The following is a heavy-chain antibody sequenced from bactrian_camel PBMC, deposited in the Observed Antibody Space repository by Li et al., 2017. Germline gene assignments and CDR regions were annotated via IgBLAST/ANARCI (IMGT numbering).Heavy chain of an antibody. CDR1: GSTLSNYC. Sequence: HVQLVESGGGLRQPGGSLRLSCAASGSTLSNYCMGWFRQAPGKERERVATISTDVTSTYYADSVKGRFTISRDNAENTVYLQMNMLKPEDSAMYYCAADRARKVVVVFEDGARGPRSPSP. CDR2: ISTDVTST. V-gene: IGHV3S1*01. CDR3: AADRARKVVVVFE. J-gene: IGHJ4*01. D-gene: IGHD2*01.